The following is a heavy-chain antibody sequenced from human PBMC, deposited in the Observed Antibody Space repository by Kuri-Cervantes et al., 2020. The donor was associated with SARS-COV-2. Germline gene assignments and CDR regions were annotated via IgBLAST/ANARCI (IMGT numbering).Heavy chain of an antibody. CDR2: IIPIFGTA. J-gene: IGHJ5*02. D-gene: IGHD3/OR15-3a*01. Sequence: SVKVSCKASGGTFSSYAISWVRQAPGQGLEWMGGIIPIFGTANYAQKFQGRVTITADKSTSTAYMELSSLRSEDTAVYYCARAARKGRTLGWFDPWGQGTLVTFSS. CDR1: GGTFSSYA. CDR3: ARAARKGRTLGWFDP. V-gene: IGHV1-69*06.